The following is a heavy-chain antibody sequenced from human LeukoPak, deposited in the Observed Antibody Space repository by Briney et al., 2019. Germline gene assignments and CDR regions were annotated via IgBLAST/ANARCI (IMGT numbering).Heavy chain of an antibody. J-gene: IGHJ5*02. CDR3: ARVKRGYSGYDVYNWFDP. Sequence: SETLSLTCTVSGGSISSNDYYWSWIRQPPGKGLEWIGYIYYSGSTNYNPSLKSRVTISVDTSKNQFSLKLSSVTAADTAVYYCARVKRGYSGYDVYNWFDPWGQGTLVTVSS. D-gene: IGHD5-12*01. CDR1: GGSISSNDYY. CDR2: IYYSGST. V-gene: IGHV4-61*08.